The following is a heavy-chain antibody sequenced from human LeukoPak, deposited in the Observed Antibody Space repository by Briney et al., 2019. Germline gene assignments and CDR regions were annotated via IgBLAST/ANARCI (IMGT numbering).Heavy chain of an antibody. Sequence: GGSLRLSCAASGFTFTSYAMHWVPQAPGKGLEWVAVISHDGRNKYYADSVKGRFTISRDTSKNTLYLQMHSLRADDTAMYYCVGGRGGFWGQGTLVTV. V-gene: IGHV3-30*04. CDR3: VGGRGGF. CDR2: ISHDGRNK. CDR1: GFTFTSYA. J-gene: IGHJ4*02.